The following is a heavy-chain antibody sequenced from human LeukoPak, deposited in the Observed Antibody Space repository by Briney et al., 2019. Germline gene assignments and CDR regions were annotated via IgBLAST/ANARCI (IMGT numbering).Heavy chain of an antibody. Sequence: GGSLRLSCAASGFTFNSYSMNWVRQAPGKGLEWVSSISSGSSYIFYADSVKGRFTISRDNAKNSLYLQMNSLRAEDTAVYYCARDRRVGATWSVGAFDIWGQGTTVTVSS. D-gene: IGHD1-26*01. CDR3: ARDRRVGATWSVGAFDI. J-gene: IGHJ3*02. CDR1: GFTFNSYS. CDR2: ISSGSSYI. V-gene: IGHV3-21*01.